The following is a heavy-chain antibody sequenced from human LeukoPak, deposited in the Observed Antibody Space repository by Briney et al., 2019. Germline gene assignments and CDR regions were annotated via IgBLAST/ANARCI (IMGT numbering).Heavy chain of an antibody. Sequence: GGSLRLSCAASGFTFSSYSMNWVRQAPGKGLEWVSSISSSSSYIYYADPVKGRFTISRDNAKTSLYLQINCLRAEDTAVYYCARYSWGPSFYNIVVVVAARVHYYYYGMDVWGQGTTVTVSS. J-gene: IGHJ6*02. CDR3: ARYSWGPSFYNIVVVVAARVHYYYYGMDV. V-gene: IGHV3-21*01. CDR1: GFTFSSYS. D-gene: IGHD2-15*01. CDR2: ISSSSSYI.